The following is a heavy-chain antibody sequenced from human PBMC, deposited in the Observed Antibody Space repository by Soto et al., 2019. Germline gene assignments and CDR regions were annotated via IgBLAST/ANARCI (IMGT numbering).Heavy chain of an antibody. Sequence: SETLSLTCSVSGGSISSYYWSWIRQPPGKGLEWIGYIYYSGSTNYNPSLKSRVTISVDTSKNQFSLKLSSVTAADTAVYYCARRYGGNFDYWGQGTLVTV. D-gene: IGHD3-16*01. CDR1: GGSISSYY. CDR3: ARRYGGNFDY. CDR2: IYYSGST. V-gene: IGHV4-59*01. J-gene: IGHJ4*02.